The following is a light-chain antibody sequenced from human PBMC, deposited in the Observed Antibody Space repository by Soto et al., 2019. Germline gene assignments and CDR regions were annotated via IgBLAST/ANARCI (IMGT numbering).Light chain of an antibody. CDR2: GAS. J-gene: IGKJ4*01. Sequence: EIVLTQSPGTLSLSPGERATLSCRASQSVSSSYLAWYQQKPGQAPRLLIYGASSRATGIPDRFSGSGSGTDFTLTISRLEPEDFAVYYCQQYVEELTFGGGTKVEIK. CDR1: QSVSSSY. V-gene: IGKV3-20*01. CDR3: QQYVEELT.